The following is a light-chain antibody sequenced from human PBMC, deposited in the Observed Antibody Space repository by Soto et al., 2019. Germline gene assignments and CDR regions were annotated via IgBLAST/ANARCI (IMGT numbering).Light chain of an antibody. J-gene: IGKJ5*01. Sequence: EIHMTQSPSSLSASVGHIFTITCRASQSISSYLNWYQQKPGKAPKLLIYAASSLQSGVPSRFSGSGSGTDFTLTISSLKTEDFANYYCQQSYSTPSITFGQGTRLEIK. V-gene: IGKV1-39*01. CDR1: QSISSY. CDR3: QQSYSTPSIT. CDR2: AAS.